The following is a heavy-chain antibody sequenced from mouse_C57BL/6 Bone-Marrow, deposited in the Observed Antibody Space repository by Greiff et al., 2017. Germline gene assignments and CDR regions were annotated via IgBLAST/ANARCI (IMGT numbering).Heavy chain of an antibody. CDR3: ARPDSTGYDYSIDY. CDR1: GYTFPSSW. V-gene: IGHV1-69*01. Sequence: QVKLQQPGAELVMPGASVKLSCKASGYTFPSSWMHWVQQRPGQGLEWIGEIDPSDSNTNYNQTFKGKSTFTVDKSYSTAYMQPSSLNSEDSAVYYCARPDSTGYDYSIDYWGQGTSVTVSS. J-gene: IGHJ4*01. D-gene: IGHD3-2*02. CDR2: IDPSDSNT.